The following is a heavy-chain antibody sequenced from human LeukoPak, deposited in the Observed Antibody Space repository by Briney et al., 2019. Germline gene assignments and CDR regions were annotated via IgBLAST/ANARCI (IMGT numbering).Heavy chain of an antibody. CDR2: INPNSGGT. D-gene: IGHD3-22*01. CDR3: ARDGNYDSSGHFDY. V-gene: IGHV1-2*02. CDR1: GYTFTGYY. J-gene: IGHJ4*02. Sequence: ASVTVSCKASGYTFTGYYMHWVRQAPGQGLEWMGWINPNSGGTNYAQKFQGRVTMTRDTSISTAYMELSRLRSDDTAVYYCARDGNYDSSGHFDYWGQGTLVTVSS.